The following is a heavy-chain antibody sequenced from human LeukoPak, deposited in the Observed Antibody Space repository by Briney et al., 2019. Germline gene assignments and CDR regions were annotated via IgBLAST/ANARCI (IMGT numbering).Heavy chain of an antibody. V-gene: IGHV3-7*02. CDR2: LNQDGSEK. CDR1: GFTFSTYW. J-gene: IGHJ4*02. CDR3: ARVSRYCSGGSCLDY. D-gene: IGHD2-15*01. Sequence: PGGSLRLSCAASGFTFSTYWMSWVRQAPGKGLEWVAILNQDGSEKYYVDSVKGRFTISRDNAKNSLYLQMNSLRVEDTAVYYCARVSRYCSGGSCLDYWGQGTLVTVSS.